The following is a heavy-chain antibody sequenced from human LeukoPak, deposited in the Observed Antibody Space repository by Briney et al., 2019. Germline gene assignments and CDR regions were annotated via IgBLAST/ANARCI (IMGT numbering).Heavy chain of an antibody. CDR3: ARGPDSSGYYRLDY. Sequence: SVKVSFKASGGTFSSYAISWVRQAPGQGLEWMGRIIPILGIANYAQKFQGRVTITADKSTSTAYMELSSLRSEDTAVYYCARGPDSSGYYRLDYWGQGTLVTVSS. V-gene: IGHV1-69*04. CDR1: GGTFSSYA. D-gene: IGHD3-22*01. CDR2: IIPILGIA. J-gene: IGHJ4*02.